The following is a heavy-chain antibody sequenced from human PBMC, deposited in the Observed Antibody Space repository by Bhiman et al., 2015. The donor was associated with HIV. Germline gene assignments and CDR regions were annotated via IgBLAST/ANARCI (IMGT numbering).Heavy chain of an antibody. V-gene: IGHV3-30-3*01. CDR2: ISYDGSNK. J-gene: IGHJ4*02. CDR1: GFTFSSYA. D-gene: IGHD3-3*01. Sequence: QVQLVESGGGVVQPGRSLRLSCAASGFTFSSYAMHWVRQAPGKGLEWVAVISYDGSNKYYADSVKGRFTISRDNSKNSLYLQMNSLRAEDTSLYYCANGHNFWSGFDYWGQGTLVTVSS. CDR3: ANGHNFWSGFDY.